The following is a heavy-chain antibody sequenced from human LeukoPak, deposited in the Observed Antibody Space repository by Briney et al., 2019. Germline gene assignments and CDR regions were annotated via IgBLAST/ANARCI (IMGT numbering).Heavy chain of an antibody. CDR2: MNPNSGNT. CDR1: GYTFTSYD. V-gene: IGHV1-8*03. D-gene: IGHD1-7*01. CDR3: AGGTNWNYVLDDY. Sequence: ASVKVPCKASGYTFTSYDINWVRQATGQGLEWMGWMNPNSGNTGYAQKFQGRVTITRNTSISTAYMELSSLRSEDTAVYYCAGGTNWNYVLDDYWGQGTLVTVSS. J-gene: IGHJ4*02.